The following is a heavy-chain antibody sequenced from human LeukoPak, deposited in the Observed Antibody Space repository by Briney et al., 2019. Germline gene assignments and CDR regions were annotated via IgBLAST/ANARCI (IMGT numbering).Heavy chain of an antibody. Sequence: GGSLRLSCAASGFTFSDYYMSWIRQAPGEGLEWVSYISSSGGTIYYADSVKGRFTISRDNAKNSLYLQMNSLRAEDTAVYYCARDRRDYGSNWFDPWGQGTLVTVSS. V-gene: IGHV3-11*01. D-gene: IGHD4-17*01. CDR1: GFTFSDYY. CDR3: ARDRRDYGSNWFDP. CDR2: ISSSGGTI. J-gene: IGHJ5*02.